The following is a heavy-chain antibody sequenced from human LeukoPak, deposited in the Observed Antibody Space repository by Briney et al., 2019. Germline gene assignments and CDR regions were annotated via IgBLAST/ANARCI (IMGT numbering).Heavy chain of an antibody. Sequence: SETLSLTCAVSGGSISSGDYSWSWIRQPPGKGLEWIGYIYHTGSTYYNPSLKSRVTISVERSKSQFSLKLSSVTAADTAVYYCARGGGGSASHYYYGLDVWGQGTTVTVSS. D-gene: IGHD3-16*01. CDR3: ARGGGGSASHYYYGLDV. V-gene: IGHV4-30-2*01. CDR1: GGSISSGDYS. J-gene: IGHJ6*02. CDR2: IYHTGST.